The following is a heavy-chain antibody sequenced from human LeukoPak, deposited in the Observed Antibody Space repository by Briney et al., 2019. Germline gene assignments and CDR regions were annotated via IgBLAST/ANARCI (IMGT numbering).Heavy chain of an antibody. CDR3: ASARAGYFDWLLNY. Sequence: ASLKVSCKASGYTFTSYGISWVRQAPGQGLKLMGWISAYNGNTNYAQKLQGRVTMTTDTSTSTAYMELRSLRSDDTAVYYCASARAGYFDWLLNYWGQGTLVTVSS. V-gene: IGHV1-18*01. D-gene: IGHD3-9*01. J-gene: IGHJ4*02. CDR1: GYTFTSYG. CDR2: ISAYNGNT.